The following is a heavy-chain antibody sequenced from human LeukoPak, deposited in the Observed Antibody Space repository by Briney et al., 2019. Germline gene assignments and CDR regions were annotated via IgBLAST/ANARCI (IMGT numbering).Heavy chain of an antibody. J-gene: IGHJ4*02. CDR1: GFTFSSYA. Sequence: PGGSLRLSCAASGFTFSSYAMSWVRQAPEKGLEWVSAISGSGGSTYYADSVKGRLTISRDNSKNTLYLQMNSLRAEDTAVYYCAKDRYSYGLIDYWGQGTLVTVSS. CDR3: AKDRYSYGLIDY. D-gene: IGHD5-18*01. CDR2: ISGSGGST. V-gene: IGHV3-23*01.